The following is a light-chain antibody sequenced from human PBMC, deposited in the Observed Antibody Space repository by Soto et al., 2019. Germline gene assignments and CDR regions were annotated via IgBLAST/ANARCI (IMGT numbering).Light chain of an antibody. J-gene: IGKJ4*01. Sequence: DIQMPQSPSTLSSSVGDRVTITCRASQSISSWLAWYQQKPGKAPKLLIYDASSLESGVPSRFSGSGSGTEFTLTISSLQPDDFATYYCQQYNSYPLTFGGGTKVEIK. CDR1: QSISSW. V-gene: IGKV1-5*01. CDR3: QQYNSYPLT. CDR2: DAS.